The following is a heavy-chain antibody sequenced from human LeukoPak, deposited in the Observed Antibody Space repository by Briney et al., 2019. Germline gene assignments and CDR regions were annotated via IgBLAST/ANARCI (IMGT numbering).Heavy chain of an antibody. V-gene: IGHV1-2*02. CDR3: ARGSSRGPRDAFDF. Sequence: GASVKVSCKASGYTFTGYYMHWVRQAPGQGLEWMGWINPNSGGTNYAQKFQGRVTMTRDMSTSTVYMELSSLISEDTAVYYCARGSSRGPRDAFDFWGQGTMVTLSS. CDR2: INPNSGGT. CDR1: GYTFTGYY. J-gene: IGHJ3*01. D-gene: IGHD2-15*01.